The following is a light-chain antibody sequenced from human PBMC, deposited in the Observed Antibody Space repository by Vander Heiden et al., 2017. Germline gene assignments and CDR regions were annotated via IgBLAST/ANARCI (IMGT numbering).Light chain of an antibody. J-gene: IGLJ3*02. CDR1: KLGDKY. V-gene: IGLV3-1*01. Sequence: SYELTQPTPGSVSPGQTASITCSGDKLGDKYACWYQQKPGQSPVLVIYQDSKRPSGIPERFSGSNSGNTATLTISGTQAMDEADYYCQAWDSSTGVFGGGTKLTVL. CDR2: QDS. CDR3: QAWDSSTGV.